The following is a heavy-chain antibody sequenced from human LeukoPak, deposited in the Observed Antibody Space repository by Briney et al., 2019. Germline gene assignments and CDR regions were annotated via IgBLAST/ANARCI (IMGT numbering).Heavy chain of an antibody. V-gene: IGHV1-69*13. Sequence: RASVKVSCKASGGTFSSYAISWVRQAPGQGLEWMGGIIPIFGTANYAQKFQGRVTITADESTSTAYMELSSLRSEDTAVYYCARLRYCSSTSCYSQRGAFDYWGQGTLVTVSS. CDR2: IIPIFGTA. D-gene: IGHD2-2*01. CDR3: ARLRYCSSTSCYSQRGAFDY. CDR1: GGTFSSYA. J-gene: IGHJ4*02.